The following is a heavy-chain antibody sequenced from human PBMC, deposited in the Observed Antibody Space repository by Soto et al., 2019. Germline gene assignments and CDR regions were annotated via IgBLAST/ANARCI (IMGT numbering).Heavy chain of an antibody. V-gene: IGHV3-21*01. CDR2: ISSSSSYI. Sequence: AXGSLRLSCAASGFTFSSYSMNWVRQAPGKGLEWVSSISSSSSYIYYADSVKGRFTISRDNAKNSLYLQMNSLRAEDTAVYYCARDAGLRTFDYWGQGTLVTVSS. J-gene: IGHJ4*02. D-gene: IGHD5-18*01. CDR1: GFTFSSYS. CDR3: ARDAGLRTFDY.